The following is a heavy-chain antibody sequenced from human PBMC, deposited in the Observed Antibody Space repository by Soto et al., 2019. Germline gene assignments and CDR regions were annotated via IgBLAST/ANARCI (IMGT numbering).Heavy chain of an antibody. CDR2: IYYSGST. Sequence: SETLSLTCTVSGVSISSYYWSWIWQPPGKGLEWIGYIYYSGSTNYNPSLKSRVTISVDTSKNQFYLQLSSVTAADTAVYYCARVALWYYDGMDVWGQGTTVTVSS. V-gene: IGHV4-59*01. CDR3: ARVALWYYDGMDV. J-gene: IGHJ6*02. CDR1: GVSISSYY. D-gene: IGHD2-21*01.